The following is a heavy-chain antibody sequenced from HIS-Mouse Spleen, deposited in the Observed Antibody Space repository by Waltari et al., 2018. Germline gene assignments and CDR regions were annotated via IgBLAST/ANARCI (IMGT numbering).Heavy chain of an antibody. CDR2: IYYSGGT. Sequence: QLQLQESGPGLVKPSETLSLTCTVSGGSISSSSYYWGWIRQPPGKGLEWIGSIYYSGGTYYNPTLKSRVTISVDTSKNQFSLKLSSVTAADTAVYYCARVSGSYYFDYWGQGTLVTVSS. D-gene: IGHD1-26*01. CDR3: ARVSGSYYFDY. J-gene: IGHJ4*02. CDR1: GGSISSSSYY. V-gene: IGHV4-39*07.